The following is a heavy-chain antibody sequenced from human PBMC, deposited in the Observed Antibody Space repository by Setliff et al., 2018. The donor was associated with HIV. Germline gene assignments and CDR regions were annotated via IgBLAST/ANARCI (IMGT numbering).Heavy chain of an antibody. J-gene: IGHJ6*02. CDR1: GGPLTDHY. CDR2: IFYTGST. CDR3: VRGHCSGTNCYGVDYYGMDV. D-gene: IGHD2-2*01. Sequence: SETLSLTCAVHGGPLTDHYWNWIRQSPGKGLEWIAIIFYTGSTHYNPSLKRRVTISVDTSKNEFSLNLSSVTAAYTSVYYCVRGHCSGTNCYGVDYYGMDVWGQGTTVTVSS. V-gene: IGHV4-34*11.